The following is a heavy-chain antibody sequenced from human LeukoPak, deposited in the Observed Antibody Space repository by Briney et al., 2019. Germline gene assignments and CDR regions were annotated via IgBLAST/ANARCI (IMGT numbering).Heavy chain of an antibody. V-gene: IGHV4-34*01. J-gene: IGHJ4*02. D-gene: IGHD5-24*01. CDR1: GGSFSGYY. Sequence: SETLSLTCAVYGGSFSGYYWSWIRQPPGKGLEWIGEINHSGSTNYNPSLKSRVTISVDTSKNQFSLKLSSLTAADTAVYYCARGPRWLQPYFDYWGQGTLVTVSS. CDR2: INHSGST. CDR3: ARGPRWLQPYFDY.